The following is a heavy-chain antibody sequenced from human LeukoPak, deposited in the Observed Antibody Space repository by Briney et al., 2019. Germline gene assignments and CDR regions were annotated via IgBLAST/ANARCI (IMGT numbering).Heavy chain of an antibody. V-gene: IGHV3-23*01. CDR3: ASYTSSSWFPLDY. Sequence: GGSLRLSCAASGFTFSSYAMSWVRQAPGKGLEWVSAISGSGGSTYYADSVKGRFTISRDNSKNTLYLQMNSLRAEDTAVYYCASYTSSSWFPLDYWGQGTLVTASS. CDR2: ISGSGGST. CDR1: GFTFSSYA. D-gene: IGHD6-13*01. J-gene: IGHJ4*02.